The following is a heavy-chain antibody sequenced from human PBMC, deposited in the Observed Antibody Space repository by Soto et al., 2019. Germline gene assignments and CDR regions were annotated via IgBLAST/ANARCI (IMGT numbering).Heavy chain of an antibody. CDR1: GSTFTSYD. CDR2: MNPNSGDT. J-gene: IGHJ5*02. CDR3: ARGVKYGAYSRWFDP. D-gene: IGHD4-17*01. Sequence: QVQLVQSGAEVKKPGASVKVSCKASGSTFTSYDINWVRQATGQGLEYLGWMNPNSGDTAYVQKFQGRHTMTWDTSMTTAYMELSGLRSEDTALYFCARGVKYGAYSRWFDPWGQGTLVTVSS. V-gene: IGHV1-8*01.